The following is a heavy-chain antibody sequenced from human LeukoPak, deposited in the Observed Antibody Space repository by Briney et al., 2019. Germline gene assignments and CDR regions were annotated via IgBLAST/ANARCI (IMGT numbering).Heavy chain of an antibody. J-gene: IGHJ4*02. V-gene: IGHV4-34*01. CDR2: INHSGST. Sequence: SETLSLTCAVYGGSFSGYYWSWIRQPPGKGLEWIGEINHSGSTNYNPSLKSRVTISVDTSKNQFSLKLSSVTAADTAVYYCAGVGGYSYQELYYFDYWGQGTLVTVSS. D-gene: IGHD5-18*01. CDR3: AGVGGYSYQELYYFDY. CDR1: GGSFSGYY.